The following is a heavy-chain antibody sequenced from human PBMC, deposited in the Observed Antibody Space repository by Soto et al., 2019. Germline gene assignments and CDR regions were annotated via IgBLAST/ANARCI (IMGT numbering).Heavy chain of an antibody. CDR1: GFTFSSYA. CDR3: AREPSPGQVLLWFGESRYYYYGMDV. CDR2: ISYDGSNK. D-gene: IGHD3-10*01. Sequence: PGGSLRLSCAASGFTFSSYAMHWVRQAPGKGLEWVAVISYDGSNKYYADSVKGRFTISRDNSKNTLYLQMNSLSAEDTAVYYCAREPSPGQVLLWFGESRYYYYGMDVWGQGTTVTVSS. V-gene: IGHV3-30-3*01. J-gene: IGHJ6*02.